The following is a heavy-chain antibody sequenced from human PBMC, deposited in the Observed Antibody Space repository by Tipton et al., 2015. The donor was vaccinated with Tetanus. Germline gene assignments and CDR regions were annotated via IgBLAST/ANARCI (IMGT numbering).Heavy chain of an antibody. CDR3: ATEYSSSSGYYYYGMDV. Sequence: SLRLSCAASGFAFSAYWMYWVRQAPGKGLMWVSRMNSDGSSTIYADSVKGRFTISRDNAKNSLYLQMNSLRAEDTAVYYCATEYSSSSGYYYYGMDVWGQGTTVTVSS. CDR2: MNSDGSST. D-gene: IGHD6-6*01. V-gene: IGHV3-74*01. J-gene: IGHJ6*02. CDR1: GFAFSAYW.